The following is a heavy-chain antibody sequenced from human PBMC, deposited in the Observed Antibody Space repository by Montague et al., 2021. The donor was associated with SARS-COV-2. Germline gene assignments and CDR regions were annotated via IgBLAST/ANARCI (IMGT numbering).Heavy chain of an antibody. CDR1: GFTFDDYG. J-gene: IGHJ4*02. Sequence: SLRLSCAASGFTFDDYGMSWVRQVPGRGLEWVSGITRNGEITGHADSVKGRVTISRDNAKNSLSLQMNSLRVEDTALYYCARGFRGGPFDCWGQGTPVTVSS. V-gene: IGHV3-20*04. D-gene: IGHD3-10*01. CDR3: ARGFRGGPFDC. CDR2: ITRNGEIT.